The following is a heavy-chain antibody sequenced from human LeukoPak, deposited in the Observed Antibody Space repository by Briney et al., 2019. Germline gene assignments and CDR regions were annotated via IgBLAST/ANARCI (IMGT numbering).Heavy chain of an antibody. D-gene: IGHD1-26*01. J-gene: IGHJ4*02. Sequence: PGRSLRLSCAASGFTFEDYAMHWVRQAPGKGLEWVSGISWNSGSIGYADSVKGRFTISRDNAKNSLYLQMNSLRAEDMALYYCAKADSRTSSGSYDYWGQGTLVTVSS. CDR2: ISWNSGSI. V-gene: IGHV3-9*03. CDR1: GFTFEDYA. CDR3: AKADSRTSSGSYDY.